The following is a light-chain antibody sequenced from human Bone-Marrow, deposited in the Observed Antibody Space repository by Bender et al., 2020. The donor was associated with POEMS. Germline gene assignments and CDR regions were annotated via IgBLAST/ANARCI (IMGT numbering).Light chain of an antibody. CDR3: SAWDASLNGWV. Sequence: QSVLTQPPSVSETLGQRGTISCSGSSSNIGKHGVNWYQQLPGKAPKLLIYYDDLVESAGSDRWFGSKSATTASLATSGVQSADEADYYCSAWDASLNGWVFGGGTKLTVL. J-gene: IGLJ3*02. CDR1: SSNIGKHG. V-gene: IGLV1-36*01. CDR2: YDD.